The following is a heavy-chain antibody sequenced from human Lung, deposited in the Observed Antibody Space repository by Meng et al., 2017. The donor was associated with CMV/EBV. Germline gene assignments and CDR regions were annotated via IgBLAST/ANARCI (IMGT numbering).Heavy chain of an antibody. J-gene: IGHJ4*02. D-gene: IGHD5-12*01. Sequence: GESLKISCAASGFTFSNHGMHWVRQAPDKGLEWVAVIWFDGSKTYYTDSVKGRFTISRDNSKRMLYLQMTSLRPEDTATYYYVTAIDVALDYWGRGTPVTVSS. CDR2: IWFDGSKT. V-gene: IGHV3-33*03. CDR3: VTAIDVALDY. CDR1: GFTFSNHG.